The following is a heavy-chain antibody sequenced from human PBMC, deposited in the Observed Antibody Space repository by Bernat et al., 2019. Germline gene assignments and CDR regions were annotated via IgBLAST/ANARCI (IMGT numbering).Heavy chain of an antibody. J-gene: IGHJ5*02. CDR1: GFTFSSYW. CDR2: INSDGSST. Sequence: LLVESGGGLVQPGGSLRLSCAASGFTFSSYWMHWVRQAPGKGLVWVSRINSDGSSTSYADSVKGRFTISRDNAKNTLYLQMNSLRAEDTAVYYCARGPIAAAGTRWFDPWGQGTLVTVSS. V-gene: IGHV3-74*01. CDR3: ARGPIAAAGTRWFDP. D-gene: IGHD6-13*01.